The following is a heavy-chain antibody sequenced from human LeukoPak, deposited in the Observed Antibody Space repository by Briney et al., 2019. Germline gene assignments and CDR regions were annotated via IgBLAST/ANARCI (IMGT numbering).Heavy chain of an antibody. J-gene: IGHJ4*02. D-gene: IGHD5-12*01. Sequence: SETLSLTCTVSGGSLSIYYWNWIRQAPGKGLEWMGYIYNSGSTIYNPSLKSRVTMSVDTSKNQFSLKLRSVTAADTAVYYCARSYSGTNHPFDFWGQGTLVTVSS. CDR2: IYNSGST. CDR1: GGSLSIYY. CDR3: ARSYSGTNHPFDF. V-gene: IGHV4-59*01.